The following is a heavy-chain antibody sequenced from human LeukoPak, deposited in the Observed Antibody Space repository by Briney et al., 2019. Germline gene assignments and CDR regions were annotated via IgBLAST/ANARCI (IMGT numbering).Heavy chain of an antibody. CDR3: AKAIRPRAFDY. D-gene: IGHD1-1*01. CDR1: GFTFSDYY. Sequence: PGGSLRLSCAASGFTFSDYYMSWIRQAPGKGLEWVSYISSSGSTIYYADSVKGRFTISRDNSKNTLYLQMNSLRAEDTAVYYCAKAIRPRAFDYWGQGTLVTVSS. CDR2: ISSSGSTI. J-gene: IGHJ4*02. V-gene: IGHV3-11*04.